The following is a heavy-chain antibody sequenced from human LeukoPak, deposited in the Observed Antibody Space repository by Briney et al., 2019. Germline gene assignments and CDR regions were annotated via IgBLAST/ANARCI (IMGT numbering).Heavy chain of an antibody. V-gene: IGHV4-59*01. CDR3: ARVTGYVMEDYFDY. CDR1: GGSISSYY. CDR2: IYYSGST. J-gene: IGHJ4*02. Sequence: PSETLSLTCTVSGGSISSYYWSWIRQPPGKGLEWIGYIYYSGSTNYNPSLKSRVTISVDASKNQFSLRLSSVTAADTAVYYCARVTGYVMEDYFDYWGQGTLVTVSS. D-gene: IGHD6-13*01.